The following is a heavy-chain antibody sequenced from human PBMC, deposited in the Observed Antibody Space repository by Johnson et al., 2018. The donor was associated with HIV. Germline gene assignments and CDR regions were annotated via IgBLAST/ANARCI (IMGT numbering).Heavy chain of an antibody. D-gene: IGHD6-6*01. Sequence: QVQLVESGGGLVQPGGSLRLSCAASGFTFSDYYMSWIRQAPGKGLEWVSYIISSDSTIYYADSVKGRFTISRDNAKNSLYLQMNSLRAEDTAVYYCAKVLYSSSSDAFDIWGQGTMVTVSS. J-gene: IGHJ3*02. CDR1: GFTFSDYY. CDR3: AKVLYSSSSDAFDI. CDR2: IISSDSTI. V-gene: IGHV3-11*04.